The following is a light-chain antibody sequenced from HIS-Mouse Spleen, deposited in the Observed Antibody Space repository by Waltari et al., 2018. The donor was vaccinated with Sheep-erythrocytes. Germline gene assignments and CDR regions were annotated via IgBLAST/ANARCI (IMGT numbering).Light chain of an antibody. V-gene: IGLV3-1*01. CDR2: QDT. CDR1: KLGDKY. CDR3: QAWDSSIVV. Sequence: SSELTQPPSVPVSPGQTASITCSGDKLGDKYACWYQQKPGQSPVLVIYQDTKRPSGNPERFSGSNSGNTATLTISGTQAMDEADYYCQAWDSSIVVFGGGTK. J-gene: IGLJ2*01.